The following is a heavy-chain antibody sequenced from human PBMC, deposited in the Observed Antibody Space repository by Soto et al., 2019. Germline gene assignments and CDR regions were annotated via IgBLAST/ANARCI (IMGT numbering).Heavy chain of an antibody. J-gene: IGHJ6*02. CDR1: GGTFSTYA. Sequence: QVQLVQSGAEVKKSGSSVKVSCKAPGGTFSTYAISWVRQAPGQGLEWMGGVIPIFGTPKYAQKFQGRVTITADESTSTGYMELRSLRSEDXAVYXXARSQGGSSSLDIYYYYYYGMDVWGQGTTVTVS. V-gene: IGHV1-69*01. CDR2: VIPIFGTP. D-gene: IGHD2-15*01. CDR3: ARSQGGSSSLDIYYYYYYGMDV.